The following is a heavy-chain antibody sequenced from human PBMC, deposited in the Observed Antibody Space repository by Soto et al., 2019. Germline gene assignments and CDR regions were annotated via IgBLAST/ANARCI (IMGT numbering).Heavy chain of an antibody. D-gene: IGHD6-6*01. Sequence: QSQTLSLTCTVSGGSISSYYWSWIRQPPGKGLEWIGYIYYSGSTNYNPSLKSRVTISVDTSKNQFSLKLSSVTAADTAVYYCARDHIAAPPDFWWWFDPWGQGTLVTVSS. J-gene: IGHJ5*02. CDR1: GGSISSYY. CDR2: IYYSGST. CDR3: ARDHIAAPPDFWWWFDP. V-gene: IGHV4-59*01.